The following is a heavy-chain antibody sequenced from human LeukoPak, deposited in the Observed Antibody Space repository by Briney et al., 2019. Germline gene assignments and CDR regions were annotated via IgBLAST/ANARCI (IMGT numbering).Heavy chain of an antibody. CDR2: LNPNSGGT. CDR3: AREMFSSTFDSPSGGIDY. V-gene: IGHV1-2*02. CDR1: GYTFTGHY. D-gene: IGHD2-2*01. J-gene: IGHJ4*02. Sequence: GASVKVSCKASGYTFTGHYVHWVRQAPGHGLEWMGWLNPNSGGTNYVQKFQGRVTMTRDTSISTAYMELRSLRSDDTAVYYCAREMFSSTFDSPSGGIDYWGQGALVTVSS.